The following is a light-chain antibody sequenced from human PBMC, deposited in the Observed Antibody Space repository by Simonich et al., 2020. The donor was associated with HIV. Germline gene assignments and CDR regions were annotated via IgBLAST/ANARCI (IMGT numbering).Light chain of an antibody. V-gene: IGKV1-17*01. CDR1: QGFSSP. J-gene: IGKJ4*01. CDR2: AAS. Sequence: IQLTQSPSSLSASVGDRVTITCRASQGFSSPLAWFQQRPGKVPKRLIFAASNLQSGVPSTFSGSGSGTEFTLTISSLQPEDLPTYYCLQHNSYLSFGGGTKVEI. CDR3: LQHNSYLS.